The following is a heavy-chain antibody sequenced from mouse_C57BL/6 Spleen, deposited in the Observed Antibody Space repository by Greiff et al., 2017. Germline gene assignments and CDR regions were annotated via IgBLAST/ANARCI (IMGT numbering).Heavy chain of an antibody. J-gene: IGHJ4*01. CDR1: GYTFTSYW. V-gene: IGHV1-55*01. Sequence: VQLQQPGAELVKPGASVKMSCKASGYTFTSYWITWVKQRPGQGLAWIGDIYPGSGSTNYNEKFKSKATLTVDTSSSTAYMQLSSLTSEDSAVYYCAREDYSKSDYAMDYWGQGTSVTVSS. CDR3: AREDYSKSDYAMDY. CDR2: IYPGSGST. D-gene: IGHD2-5*01.